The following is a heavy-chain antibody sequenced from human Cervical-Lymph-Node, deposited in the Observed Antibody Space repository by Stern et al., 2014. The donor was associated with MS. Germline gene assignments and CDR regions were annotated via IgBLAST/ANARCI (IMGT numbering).Heavy chain of an antibody. CDR3: ARGAETATPWDF. CDR2: IHSSGST. D-gene: IGHD5-24*01. V-gene: IGHV4-59*01. CDR1: GDSIRSYY. Sequence: VQLEESGPGLVKPSETLSLTCTVSGDSIRSYYWSWIRQPPGKGLEWIGFIHSSGSTNYKSSLKSRVTISVDTSKNQFSLNLESVTAADTAVYYCARGAETATPWDFWGQGTLVTVSS. J-gene: IGHJ4*02.